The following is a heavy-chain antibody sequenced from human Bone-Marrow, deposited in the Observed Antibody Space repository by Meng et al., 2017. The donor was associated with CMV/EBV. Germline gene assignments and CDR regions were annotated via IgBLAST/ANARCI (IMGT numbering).Heavy chain of an antibody. CDR3: ARDRGYCSSTSCQPTKNWFDP. D-gene: IGHD2-2*01. V-gene: IGHV1-46*01. CDR1: GYTFTSYY. CDR2: INPSGGST. J-gene: IGHJ5*02. Sequence: ASVKVSCKASGYTFTSYYMHWVRQAPGQGLEWMGIINPSGGSTSYAQKFQGRVTMTRDTSTSTVYMELSSLRSEDTAVYYCARDRGYCSSTSCQPTKNWFDPWGQGTLVTVSS.